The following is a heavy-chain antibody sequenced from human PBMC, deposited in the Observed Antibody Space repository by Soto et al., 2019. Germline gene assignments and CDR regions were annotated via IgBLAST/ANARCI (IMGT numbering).Heavy chain of an antibody. V-gene: IGHV4-59*08. J-gene: IGHJ4*02. CDR1: GGSISSYY. Sequence: PSETLSLTCTVSGGSISSYYWSWIRQPPGKGLEWIGYIYYSGSTNYNPSLKSRVTISVDTSKNQFSLKLSSVTAADTAVYYCARSMTTVTNFDYWGQGTLVTVYS. D-gene: IGHD4-17*01. CDR2: IYYSGST. CDR3: ARSMTTVTNFDY.